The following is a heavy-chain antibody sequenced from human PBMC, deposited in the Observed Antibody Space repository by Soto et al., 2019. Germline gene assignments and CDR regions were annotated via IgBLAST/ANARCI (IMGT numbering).Heavy chain of an antibody. CDR3: ARDSPKSSSSSHYYYGMDV. J-gene: IGHJ6*02. D-gene: IGHD6-6*01. CDR1: GYTFTRFA. V-gene: IGHV1-18*01. CDR2: ISPYNGNT. Sequence: ASVKVSCKASGYTFTRFAISWVRQAPGQGLEWMGWISPYNGNTYYAQKFQGWVTMTRDTSISTAYMDLSRLRSDDTAVYYCARDSPKSSSSSHYYYGMDVWGQGTTVTVSS.